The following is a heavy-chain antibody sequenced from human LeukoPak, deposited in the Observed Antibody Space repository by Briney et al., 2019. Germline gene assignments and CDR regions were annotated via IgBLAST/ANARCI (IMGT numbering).Heavy chain of an antibody. D-gene: IGHD7-27*01. V-gene: IGHV3-30*18. CDR3: AKFKFAWGSDY. J-gene: IGHJ4*02. CDR1: GFTFSSYG. Sequence: PGGSLRLSCAASGFTFSSYGMHWVRQAPGKGLEWVVVISYDGSRKYYADSVKGRFTISRDNSKNTLYLQMNSLRAEDTAVYYCAKFKFAWGSDYWGQGTLVTVSS. CDR2: ISYDGSRK.